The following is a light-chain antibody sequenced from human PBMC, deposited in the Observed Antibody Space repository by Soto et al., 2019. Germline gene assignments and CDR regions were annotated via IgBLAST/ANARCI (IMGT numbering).Light chain of an antibody. J-gene: IGKJ2*01. CDR1: QAVGSN. Sequence: EVVMTQSPATLYVSPGERVTLSCRASQAVGSNLAWYQHKPGQAPRLLIYGASTRVTGIPTRFSGSGSGTEFTLTISSLQSEDFAIYYCQQSYTFGQGTKLEIK. CDR2: GAS. CDR3: QQSYT. V-gene: IGKV3-15*01.